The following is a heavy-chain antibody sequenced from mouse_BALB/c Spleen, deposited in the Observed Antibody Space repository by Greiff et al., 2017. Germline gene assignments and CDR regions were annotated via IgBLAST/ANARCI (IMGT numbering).Heavy chain of an antibody. V-gene: IGHV14-3*02. CDR1: GFNIKDPY. CDR2: IDPANGNT. CDR3: ARSGGAMDY. D-gene: IGHD3-1*01. Sequence: EVPLQQSGAELVKPGASVKLSCTASGFNIKDPYMHWVKQRPEQGLEWIGRIDPANGNTKYDPKFQGKATITADTSSNTAYLQLSSLTSEDTAVYYCARSGGAMDYWGQGTSVTVSS. J-gene: IGHJ4*01.